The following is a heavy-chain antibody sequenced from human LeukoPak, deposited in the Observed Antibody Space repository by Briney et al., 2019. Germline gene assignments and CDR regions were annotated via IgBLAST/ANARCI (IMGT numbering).Heavy chain of an antibody. CDR1: GFRLSDYW. V-gene: IGHV3-7*03. CDR2: INHDGSEK. CDR3: ARCSNAVCTLGMDV. D-gene: IGHD2-8*01. Sequence: GGSLRLSCAASGFRLSDYWMSWVSQAPGKGLEWVTNINHDGSEKYYVDSARGRFTTSRDNAKHSLYLEMNSLRAEDTAVYYCARCSNAVCTLGMDVWGQGTTVTVSS. J-gene: IGHJ6*02.